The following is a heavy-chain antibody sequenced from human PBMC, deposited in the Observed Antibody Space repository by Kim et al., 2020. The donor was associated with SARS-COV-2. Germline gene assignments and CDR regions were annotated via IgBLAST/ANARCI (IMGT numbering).Heavy chain of an antibody. CDR1: GASISSGDYS. Sequence: SETLSLTCDVSGASISSGDYSWSWIRQPPGKGLEWIESIYQSGSTYYNPSLKSRVTISVDRSKNRFSLTLTSVISSDTAVYYCDIGPSRDHFDNWGQGTL. V-gene: IGHV4-30-2*01. CDR3: DIGPSRDHFDN. J-gene: IGHJ4*02. CDR2: IYQSGST.